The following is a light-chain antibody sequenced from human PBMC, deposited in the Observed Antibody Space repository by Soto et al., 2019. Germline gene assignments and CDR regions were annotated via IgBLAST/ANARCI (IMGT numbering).Light chain of an antibody. CDR2: GAS. J-gene: IGKJ4*01. CDR1: QSVSNN. V-gene: IGKV3D-15*01. Sequence: EIVMTQSPATLSVSPGERATLSCRASQSVSNNLAWYQQKPGQAPRLLIYGASTRATGIPARFSGSGSGTEFTLTISSLQSEDFAFYYCQHYNNWPPLTFGGGTKVEIK. CDR3: QHYNNWPPLT.